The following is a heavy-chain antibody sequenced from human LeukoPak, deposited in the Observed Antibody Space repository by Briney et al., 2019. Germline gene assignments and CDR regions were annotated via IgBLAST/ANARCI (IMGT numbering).Heavy chain of an antibody. CDR3: ARGDLDSSGYIDY. CDR1: GFTLSSYA. V-gene: IGHV3-30*04. Sequence: SGGSLRLSCAASGFTLSSYAMHWVRQAPGKGLEWVAVISYDGSNKYYADSVKGRFTISRDNSKNTLYLQMNSLRAEDTSVYYCARGDLDSSGYIDYWGQGTLVAVSS. J-gene: IGHJ4*02. D-gene: IGHD3-22*01. CDR2: ISYDGSNK.